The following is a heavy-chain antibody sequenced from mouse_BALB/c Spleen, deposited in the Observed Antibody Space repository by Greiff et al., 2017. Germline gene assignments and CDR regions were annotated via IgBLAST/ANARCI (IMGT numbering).Heavy chain of an antibody. J-gene: IGHJ3*01. CDR2: ISDGGSYT. D-gene: IGHD1-1*01. CDR3: AREGDHYYGSSYGFAY. V-gene: IGHV5-4*02. CDR1: GFTFSDYY. Sequence: EVMLVESGGGLVKPGGSLKLSCAASGFTFSDYYMYWVRQTPEKRLEWVATISDGGSYTYYPDSVKGRFTISRDNAKNNLYLQMSSLKSEDTAMYYCAREGDHYYGSSYGFAYWGQGTLVTVSA.